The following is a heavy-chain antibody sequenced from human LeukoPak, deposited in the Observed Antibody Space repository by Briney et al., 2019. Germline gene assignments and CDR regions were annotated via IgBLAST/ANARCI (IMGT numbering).Heavy chain of an antibody. CDR3: ARVTVLGVFGVADPFDY. D-gene: IGHD3-3*01. CDR1: GYTFTSYY. CDR2: INPSGGST. V-gene: IGHV1-46*01. J-gene: IGHJ4*02. Sequence: ASVKVSCKASGYTFTSYYMHWVRQAPGQGLEWMGIINPSGGSTSYAQKFQGRVTMTRDTSTSTVYMELSSLRSEDTAVYYCARVTVLGVFGVADPFDYWGQGTLVTVSS.